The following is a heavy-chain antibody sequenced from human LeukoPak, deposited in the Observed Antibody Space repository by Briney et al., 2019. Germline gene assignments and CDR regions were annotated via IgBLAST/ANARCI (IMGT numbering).Heavy chain of an antibody. CDR1: GFTFSSYA. D-gene: IGHD6-19*01. CDR2: ISGSGGST. J-gene: IGHJ3*02. CDR3: AKPLYKVVAGNDAFDI. Sequence: GGSLRLSCAASGFTFSSYAMSWVRQAPGKGLEWVSAISGSGGSTYYADSVKGRFTISRDNSKNTLYLQMNSLRAEDTAVYYCAKPLYKVVAGNDAFDIWGQGTMVTVSS. V-gene: IGHV3-23*01.